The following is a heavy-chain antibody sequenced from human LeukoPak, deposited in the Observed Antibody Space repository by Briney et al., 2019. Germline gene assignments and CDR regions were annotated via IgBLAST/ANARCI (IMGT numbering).Heavy chain of an antibody. Sequence: PGGSLRLSCAASGFTFSGYWMSWVRQAPGKGLEWVSAISGSGGSTYYADSVKGRFTISRDNSKNTLYLQMNSLRAEDTAVYYCAKELGQQLVWNYYYYYGMDVWGQGTTVTVSS. D-gene: IGHD6-13*01. J-gene: IGHJ6*02. V-gene: IGHV3-23*01. CDR2: ISGSGGST. CDR3: AKELGQQLVWNYYYYYGMDV. CDR1: GFTFSGYW.